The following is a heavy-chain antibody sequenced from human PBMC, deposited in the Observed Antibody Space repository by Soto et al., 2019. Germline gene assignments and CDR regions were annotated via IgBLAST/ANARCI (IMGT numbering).Heavy chain of an antibody. Sequence: EVQLVESGGGLVQPGGSLKLSCAAYGFSFSDSAIHWVRQAPGKGLEWVGRTRSKSQGYATAFAASVKGRFTISRDESKNTVYLQMNTLKTEDTAVYYCTRHTVDYWGQGTLVTVSS. V-gene: IGHV3-73*02. J-gene: IGHJ4*02. CDR3: TRHTVDY. D-gene: IGHD4-4*01. CDR2: TRSKSQGYAT. CDR1: GFSFSDSA.